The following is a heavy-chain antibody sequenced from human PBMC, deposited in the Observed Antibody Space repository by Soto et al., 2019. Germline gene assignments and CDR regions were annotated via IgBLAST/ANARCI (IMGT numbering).Heavy chain of an antibody. J-gene: IGHJ5*02. V-gene: IGHV4-39*01. CDR3: ARDYGSGNWFDP. D-gene: IGHD3-10*01. CDR1: GGSITTTTYY. CDR2: IFYSWTT. Sequence: QLQLQESGPGLVKPSETLSLTCTVSGGSITTTTYYWAWIRQPPGKGLEWIGSIFYSWTTYYSPSLKSRVTISVDTSNNQFSLRLTSVTAADTAVYYCARDYGSGNWFDPWGQGTLVTVSS.